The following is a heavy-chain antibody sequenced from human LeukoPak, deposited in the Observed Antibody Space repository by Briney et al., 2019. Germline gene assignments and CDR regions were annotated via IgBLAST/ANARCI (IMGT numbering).Heavy chain of an antibody. Sequence: GGSLRLSCAASGFTFSSYGMHWVRQAPGKGLEWVAVIWYDGSTKYYADSVKGRFTISRDNSKNTLYLQMNSLRAEDTAVYYCARDLGKRFLEWFDYWGQGTLVTVSS. CDR3: ARDLGKRFLEWFDY. CDR1: GFTFSSYG. V-gene: IGHV3-33*01. CDR2: IWYDGSTK. J-gene: IGHJ4*02. D-gene: IGHD3-3*01.